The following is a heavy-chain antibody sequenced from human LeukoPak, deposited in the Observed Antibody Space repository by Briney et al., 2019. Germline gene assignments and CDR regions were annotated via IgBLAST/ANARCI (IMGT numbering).Heavy chain of an antibody. D-gene: IGHD2-2*01. CDR2: IIPIFGTA. V-gene: IGHV1-69*05. CDR1: GGTFSSYA. J-gene: IGHJ6*02. CDR3: ARTGVLVVPDASHYYNGLDV. Sequence: SVKVSCKASGGTFSSYAISWVRQAPGQGLEWMGGIIPIFGTANYAQKFQGRVTITTDESTSTEYMELSSLRSDDTATYYGARTGVLVVPDASHYYNGLDVWGQGTTVTVSS.